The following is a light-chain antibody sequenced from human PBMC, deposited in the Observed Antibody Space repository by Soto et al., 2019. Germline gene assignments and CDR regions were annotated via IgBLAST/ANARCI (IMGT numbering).Light chain of an antibody. CDR3: LQHNSYPIT. CDR2: EAS. V-gene: IGKV1-9*01. Sequence: IQLTQSPSSLSASVGDRVTMTSRASQGISSYLAWYQQKPGKAPKLRIYEASSLQSGVPSRFCGSGSGTEFTLTISSLQPEDFTTYYCLQHNSYPITFGQGTRLEIK. CDR1: QGISSY. J-gene: IGKJ5*01.